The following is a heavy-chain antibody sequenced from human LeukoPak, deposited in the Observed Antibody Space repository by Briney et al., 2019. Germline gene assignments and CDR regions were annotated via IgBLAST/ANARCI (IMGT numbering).Heavy chain of an antibody. CDR2: VSSSSSYT. J-gene: IGHJ6*02. V-gene: IGHV3-11*06. Sequence: GGSLRLSCAASGFTFSDYYMSWIRQAPGKGLEWVSYVSSSSSYTNYADSVKGRFTISRDNAKNSLYLQMNSLRAEDTAVYYCARPAGTYDYSYGMDVWGQGTTVTVSS. CDR3: ARPAGTYDYSYGMDV. CDR1: GFTFSDYY. D-gene: IGHD6-19*01.